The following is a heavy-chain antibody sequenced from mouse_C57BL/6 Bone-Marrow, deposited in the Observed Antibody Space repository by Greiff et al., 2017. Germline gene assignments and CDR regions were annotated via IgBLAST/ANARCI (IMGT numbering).Heavy chain of an antibody. J-gene: IGHJ3*01. D-gene: IGHD1-1*02. V-gene: IGHV1-26*01. Sequence: FQLQQSGPELVKPGASVKISCKASGYTFTDYYMNWVKQSHGKSLEWIGDINPNNGGTSYNQKFKGKATLTVDKSSSTAYMELRSLTSEDSAVYYCARNYGPFAYWGQGTLVTVSA. CDR3: ARNYGPFAY. CDR1: GYTFTDYY. CDR2: INPNNGGT.